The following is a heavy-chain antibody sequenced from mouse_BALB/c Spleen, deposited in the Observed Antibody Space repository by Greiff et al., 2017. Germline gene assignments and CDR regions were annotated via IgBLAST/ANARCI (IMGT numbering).Heavy chain of an antibody. V-gene: IGHV2-9*02. J-gene: IGHJ1*01. D-gene: IGHD1-1*01. CDR1: GFSLTSYG. CDR3: ARDPYYYGSRVWYFDV. Sequence: VQLQESGPGLVAPSQSLSITCTVSGFSLTSYGVHWVRQPPGKGLEWLGVIWAGGSTNYNSALMSRLSISKDNSKSQVFLKMNSLQTDDTAMYYCARDPYYYGSRVWYFDVWGAGTTVTVSS. CDR2: IWAGGST.